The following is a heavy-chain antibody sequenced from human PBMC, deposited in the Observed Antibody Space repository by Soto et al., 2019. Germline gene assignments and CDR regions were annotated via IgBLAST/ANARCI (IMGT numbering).Heavy chain of an antibody. Sequence: EVHLLESGGDLVQPGGSLRLSCTASGLTFSTYAMSWVRQAPGKGLEWVSAIGGSGTGGRTYYADSVKGRFTISRDNSKNPVYLQMNSLGADDTAVYSCAKSPGGLDGYNADYYGMDVWGQGTTVTVSS. J-gene: IGHJ6*02. CDR1: GLTFSTYA. D-gene: IGHD5-12*01. CDR2: IGGSGTGGRT. CDR3: AKSPGGLDGYNADYYGMDV. V-gene: IGHV3-23*01.